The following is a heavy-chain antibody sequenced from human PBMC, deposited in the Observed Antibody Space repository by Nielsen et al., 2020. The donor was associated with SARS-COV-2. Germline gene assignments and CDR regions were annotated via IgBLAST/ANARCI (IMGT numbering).Heavy chain of an antibody. CDR1: GFTFSSYS. D-gene: IGHD4-17*01. CDR3: ARVGAGYGDYVEY. Sequence: GESLKISCAASGFTFSSYSMNWVRQAPGKGLEWVSYISSSSSTIYYADSVKGRFTISRDNAKNSLYLQMNSLRAEDTAVYYCARVGAGYGDYVEYWGQGTLVTVSS. CDR2: ISSSSSTI. J-gene: IGHJ4*02. V-gene: IGHV3-48*04.